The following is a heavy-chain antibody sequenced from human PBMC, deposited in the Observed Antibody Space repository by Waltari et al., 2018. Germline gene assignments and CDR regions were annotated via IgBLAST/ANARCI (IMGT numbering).Heavy chain of an antibody. V-gene: IGHV2-5*01. CDR2: IYWNDDK. Sequence: QITLKESGPTLVKPTQTLTLTCTFSGFSLSTSGVGVCWIRQPPGKALEWLALIYWNDDKRYSPSLKSRLTITKGTSKNQVVLTMTNMDPVDTATYYCAHVKTSYYDFWSGYYVGAFDIWGQGTMVTVSS. J-gene: IGHJ3*02. CDR1: GFSLSTSGVG. D-gene: IGHD3-3*01. CDR3: AHVKTSYYDFWSGYYVGAFDI.